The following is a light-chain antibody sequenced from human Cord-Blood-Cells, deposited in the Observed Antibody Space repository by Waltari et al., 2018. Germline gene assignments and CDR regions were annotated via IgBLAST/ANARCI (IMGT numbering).Light chain of an antibody. V-gene: IGLV2-14*01. Sequence: QSALTQPASVSGSPGQSITISCTGTSRDVRGYNSVSWYQQHPGKAPKLMTYEVRKRPSGVSNRFSGSKSGNTASLTISGLQAEDEADYYCSSYTSSSTYVFGTGTKVTVL. CDR3: SSYTSSSTYV. CDR2: EVR. CDR1: SRDVRGYNS. J-gene: IGLJ1*01.